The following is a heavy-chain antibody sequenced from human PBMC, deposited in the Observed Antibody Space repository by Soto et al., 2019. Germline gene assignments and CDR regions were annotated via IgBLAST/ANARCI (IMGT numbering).Heavy chain of an antibody. J-gene: IGHJ4*02. CDR2: ISDSGST. V-gene: IGHV4-59*01. CDR3: ARDGYNSYYFDF. Sequence: SETLSLTCTVSGGSLNDFYWRWIRQPPGKAPEWIAYISDSGSTNYNPSLRGRVLISVDTSTNQFSLKVTSVTAADSAVYYCARDGYNSYYFDFWGQGTLVTVSS. D-gene: IGHD5-12*01. CDR1: GGSLNDFY.